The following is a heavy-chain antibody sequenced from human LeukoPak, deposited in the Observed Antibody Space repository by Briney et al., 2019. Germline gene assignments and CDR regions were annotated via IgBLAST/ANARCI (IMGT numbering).Heavy chain of an antibody. CDR3: ARDPGATQVHNWFDP. V-gene: IGHV3-33*08. D-gene: IGHD1-26*01. J-gene: IGHJ5*02. CDR1: GFTFSSYA. CDR2: IWYDGSNK. Sequence: GRSLRLSCAASGFTFSSYAMHWVRQAPGKGLECVAVIWYDGSNKYYADSVKGRFTISRDNSKNTLYLQMNSLRAEDTAVYYCARDPGATQVHNWFDPWGQGTLVTVSS.